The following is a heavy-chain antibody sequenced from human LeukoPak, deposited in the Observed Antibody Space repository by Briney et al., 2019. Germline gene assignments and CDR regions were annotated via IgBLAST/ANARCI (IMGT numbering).Heavy chain of an antibody. CDR2: ISGSGGST. Sequence: GGSLRLSCAVSGFTFSSYAMSWVRQAPGKGLGWVSTISGSGGSTYYADSVKGRFTISRDNSKNTLYLQMHSLRAEDTAVYYCAKPVAGTGYFDYWGQGTLVSVSS. V-gene: IGHV3-23*01. J-gene: IGHJ4*02. CDR3: AKPVAGTGYFDY. D-gene: IGHD6-19*01. CDR1: GFTFSSYA.